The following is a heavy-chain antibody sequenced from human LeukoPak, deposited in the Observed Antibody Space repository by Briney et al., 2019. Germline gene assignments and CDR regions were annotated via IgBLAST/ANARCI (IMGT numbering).Heavy chain of an antibody. Sequence: GGSLRLSCAASGFTFSSYSMNWVRQAPGKGLEWVSYISSSSSTIYYADSVKGRFTISRGNAKNSLYLQMNSLRDEDTAVYYCARDLGCYYDSSGYRDDAFDIWGQGTMVTVSS. CDR1: GFTFSSYS. J-gene: IGHJ3*02. D-gene: IGHD3-22*01. CDR2: ISSSSSTI. V-gene: IGHV3-48*02. CDR3: ARDLGCYYDSSGYRDDAFDI.